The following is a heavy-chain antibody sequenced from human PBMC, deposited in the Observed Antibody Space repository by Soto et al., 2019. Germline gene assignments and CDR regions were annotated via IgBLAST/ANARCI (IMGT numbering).Heavy chain of an antibody. CDR1: EFTFSNYG. CDR2: ILNDGSNR. Sequence: QVQLVESGGGVVQPGRSLRLSCAASEFTFSNYGMHWVRQAPGKGLEWVAVILNDGSNRYHTESVKDRFTISRDNSKNTLYLQMNSLRAKDTAVYYCTRDDEYSGNGMDVWGQGTTVTVS. V-gene: IGHV3-33*01. J-gene: IGHJ6*02. CDR3: TRDDEYSGNGMDV. D-gene: IGHD3-10*01.